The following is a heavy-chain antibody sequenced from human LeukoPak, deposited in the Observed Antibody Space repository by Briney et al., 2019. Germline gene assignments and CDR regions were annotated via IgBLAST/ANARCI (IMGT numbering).Heavy chain of an antibody. CDR2: IYYSGSI. CDR1: GGSIKSSTYY. V-gene: IGHV4-39*07. D-gene: IGHD2-21*02. Sequence: SETLSLTCSVSGGSIKSSTYYWVWIRQAPGMGLEWIGNIYYSGSIYYNPSLNSRVTISVDTSKNQFSLKLSSVTAADTAIYYCARDVRGCGGDFDDCEYYYNGMDVWGQGTTVTVSS. CDR3: ARDVRGCGGDFDDCEYYYNGMDV. J-gene: IGHJ6*02.